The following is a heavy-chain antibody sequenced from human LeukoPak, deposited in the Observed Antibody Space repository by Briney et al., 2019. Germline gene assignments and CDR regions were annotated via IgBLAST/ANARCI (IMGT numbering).Heavy chain of an antibody. CDR2: ISGSGGST. CDR3: AKEWGYCTNGVCYITPGAFTNFDY. D-gene: IGHD2-8*01. J-gene: IGHJ4*02. CDR1: GFTFSSYA. V-gene: IGHV3-23*01. Sequence: GGSLRLSCAASGFTFSSYAMSWVRQAPGKGLEWVSAISGSGGSTYYADSVKGRFTISRDNSKNTLYLQMNSLRAEDTAVYYCAKEWGYCTNGVCYITPGAFTNFDYWGQGTLVTVSS.